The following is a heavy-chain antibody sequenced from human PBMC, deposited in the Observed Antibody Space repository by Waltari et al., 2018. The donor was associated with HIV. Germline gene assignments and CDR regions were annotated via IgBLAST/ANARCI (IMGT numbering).Heavy chain of an antibody. Sequence: QVQLQESGPGLVKPSGTLSLTCAVSGGSISSSNWWSWVRQPPGKGLEWIGEIYHSGSTNYNPSLKSRVTISVDKSKNQFSLKLSSVTAADTAVYYCATYGSGSSRAYYYYYGMDVWGQGTTVTVSS. CDR1: GGSISSSNW. V-gene: IGHV4-4*02. J-gene: IGHJ6*02. D-gene: IGHD3-10*01. CDR3: ATYGSGSSRAYYYYYGMDV. CDR2: IYHSGST.